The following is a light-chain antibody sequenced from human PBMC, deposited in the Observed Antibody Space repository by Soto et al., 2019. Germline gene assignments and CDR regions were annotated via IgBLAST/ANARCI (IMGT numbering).Light chain of an antibody. CDR3: SSYAGSNNFVV. V-gene: IGLV2-8*01. CDR1: SSDVGAYSY. J-gene: IGLJ2*01. CDR2: EVS. Sequence: QSVLTQPPSASGSPGQSVTISCTGTSSDVGAYSYVSWYQQHPGKAPKLMIYEVSKRPSGVPDRFSGSKYGNTASLTVSGLQAEDEADYYCSSYAGSNNFVVFGGGTKVTVL.